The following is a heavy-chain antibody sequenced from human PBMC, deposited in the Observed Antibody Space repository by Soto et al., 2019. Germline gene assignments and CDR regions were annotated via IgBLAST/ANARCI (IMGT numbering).Heavy chain of an antibody. CDR1: GYTFSTYD. CDR3: ARHSGGSGDNY. J-gene: IGHJ4*02. Sequence: QVQLVQSGAEVKKPGASVKVSCKASGYTFSTYDISWVRQAPGQGLEWMGWIRVYNGDTDYAQILQGRVTMTTDTSTSNAYMELRSLTSDDTAVYYCARHSGGSGDNYWGQGTLVTVSS. CDR2: IRVYNGDT. D-gene: IGHD3-10*01. V-gene: IGHV1-18*01.